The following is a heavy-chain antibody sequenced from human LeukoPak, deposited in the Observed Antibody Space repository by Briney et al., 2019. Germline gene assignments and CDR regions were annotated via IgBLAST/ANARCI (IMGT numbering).Heavy chain of an antibody. D-gene: IGHD3-16*02. CDR2: INPNSGGT. CDR3: ARKRRGVISLDY. Sequence: ASVTVSCKASGYTFTGYYMHWVRQAPGQGLEWMGWINPNSGGTNYAQKFQGWVTMTRDTSISTAYMELSGLRSDDTAVYYCARKRRGVISLDYWGQGTLVTVSS. CDR1: GYTFTGYY. J-gene: IGHJ4*02. V-gene: IGHV1-2*04.